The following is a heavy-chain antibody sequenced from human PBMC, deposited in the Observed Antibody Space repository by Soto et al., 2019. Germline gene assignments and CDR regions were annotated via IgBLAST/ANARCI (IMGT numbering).Heavy chain of an antibody. J-gene: IGHJ6*02. V-gene: IGHV4-39*01. CDR2: IYYSGST. Sequence: KPSETLSLTCTVSGGSISSSSYYWGWIRQPPGKGLEWIGSIYYSGSTYYNPSLKSRVTISVDTSKNQFSLKLSSVTAADTAVYYCAKLTAARLRYYYGMDVWGQGTTVTVSS. CDR3: AKLTAARLRYYYGMDV. CDR1: GGSISSSSYY. D-gene: IGHD1-20*01.